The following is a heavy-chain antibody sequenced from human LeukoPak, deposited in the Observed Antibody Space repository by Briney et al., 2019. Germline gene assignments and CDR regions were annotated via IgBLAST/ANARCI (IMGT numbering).Heavy chain of an antibody. Sequence: SETLSLTCTVSGGSVSSTSDHWGWIRQRPGKVLEWITSFYHSGSTRYNPSLKSRVTTSIDTSKNQFSLKLSSVTAADTAVYYCGRHLWAINTFYFDNWGQGALVTVSS. CDR1: GGSVSSTSDH. D-gene: IGHD2-21*01. CDR2: FYHSGST. V-gene: IGHV4-39*01. CDR3: GRHLWAINTFYFDN. J-gene: IGHJ4*02.